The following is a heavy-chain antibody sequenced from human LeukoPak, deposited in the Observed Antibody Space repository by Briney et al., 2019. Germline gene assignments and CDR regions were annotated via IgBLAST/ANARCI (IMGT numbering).Heavy chain of an antibody. V-gene: IGHV3-23*01. CDR2: ISGGDVST. J-gene: IGHJ6*03. CDR3: AKATLGPQKLFGYSSGWTTDYYYMDV. D-gene: IGHD6-19*01. Sequence: TGGSLRLSCAASGFTFSHSAMSWVRQAPGKGLEWVSNISGGDVSTYYADSVKGRFTISRDNSKNTLYLQMNSLRAEDTAVYYCAKATLGPQKLFGYSSGWTTDYYYMDVWGKGTTVTISS. CDR1: GFTFSHSA.